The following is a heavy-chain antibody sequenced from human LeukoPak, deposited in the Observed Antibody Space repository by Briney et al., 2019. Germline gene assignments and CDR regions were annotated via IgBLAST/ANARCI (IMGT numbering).Heavy chain of an antibody. CDR2: INHSGST. D-gene: IGHD3-3*01. CDR1: GGSFSGYY. Sequence: SETLSLTCAVYGGSFSGYYWSWIRQPPGKGLEWIGEINHSGSTNYNPSLKSRVTISVDTSKNQFSLKPSSVTAAGTAVYYCARVDRVVIFRVVASGQGTLVTVSS. V-gene: IGHV4-34*01. J-gene: IGHJ5*02. CDR3: ARVDRVVIFRVVA.